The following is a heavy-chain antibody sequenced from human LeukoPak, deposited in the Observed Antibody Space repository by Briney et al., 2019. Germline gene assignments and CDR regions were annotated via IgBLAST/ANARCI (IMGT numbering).Heavy chain of an antibody. CDR2: MNPNSGNT. Sequence: AASVKVSCKASGYTFTSYDINWVRQATGQGLEWMGRMNPNSGNTGYAQKFQGRVTMTRNTSISTAYMELSSLRSEDTAVYYCARFLDYDILTGYYPRDYWGQGTLVTVSS. J-gene: IGHJ4*02. CDR3: ARFLDYDILTGYYPRDY. D-gene: IGHD3-9*01. V-gene: IGHV1-8*01. CDR1: GYTFTSYD.